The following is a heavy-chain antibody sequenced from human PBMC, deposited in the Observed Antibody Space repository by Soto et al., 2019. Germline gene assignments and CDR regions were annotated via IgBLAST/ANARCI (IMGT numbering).Heavy chain of an antibody. CDR1: GDSVSSDITS. Sequence: QGQLQQSGPGLVKPSQTLSLTCAISGDSVSSDITSWNWIRQSPSRGLEWLGRTYYRSKWFHDYAASLKSRITINPDTSKNQFSLDLNSMTPEDTAVYYCARGNALDVWGQGTVVTVSS. V-gene: IGHV6-1*01. D-gene: IGHD3-10*01. CDR2: TYYRSKWFH. CDR3: ARGNALDV. J-gene: IGHJ3*01.